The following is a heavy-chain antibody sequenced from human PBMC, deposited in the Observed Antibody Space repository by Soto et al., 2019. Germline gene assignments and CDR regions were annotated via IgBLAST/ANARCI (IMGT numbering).Heavy chain of an antibody. CDR2: IRGYNGNT. J-gene: IGHJ4*02. CDR3: ARVQVASGTITEY. D-gene: IGHD2-2*01. CDR1: GYTLTTYG. Sequence: GASVKVSCKASGYTLTTYGLSWVRQAPGQGLEWMGWIRGYNGNTEYAQKFQGRVTMTTDTSTSTAYMELRSLKSDDTAVYYCARVQVASGTITEYWGQGTLVTVSS. V-gene: IGHV1-18*01.